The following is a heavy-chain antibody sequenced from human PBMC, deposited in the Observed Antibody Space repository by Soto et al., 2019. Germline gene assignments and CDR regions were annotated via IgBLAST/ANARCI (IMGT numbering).Heavy chain of an antibody. Sequence: PGGSLRLSCAASGFTFSSYAMHWVRQAPGKGLEWVAVISYDGSNKYYADSVKGRFTISRDNSKNTLYLQMNSLRAEDTAVYYCARDSRPYTVTVTTGYYYYGMDVWGQGTTVTVSS. D-gene: IGHD4-4*01. V-gene: IGHV3-30-3*01. CDR1: GFTFSSYA. J-gene: IGHJ6*02. CDR2: ISYDGSNK. CDR3: ARDSRPYTVTVTTGYYYYGMDV.